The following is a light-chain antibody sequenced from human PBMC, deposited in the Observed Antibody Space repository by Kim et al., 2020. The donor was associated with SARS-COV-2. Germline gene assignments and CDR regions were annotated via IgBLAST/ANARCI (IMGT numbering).Light chain of an antibody. Sequence: SPGEKATLSNKASQMLSSNVLAWYQHKRGQAPRLLVYGASTRATGLPDRFSGSGSETDFTLTIARLEPEDFAVYYCQQYGTSPFTFGGGTKLEI. J-gene: IGKJ4*01. CDR1: QMLSSNV. CDR2: GAS. V-gene: IGKV3-20*01. CDR3: QQYGTSPFT.